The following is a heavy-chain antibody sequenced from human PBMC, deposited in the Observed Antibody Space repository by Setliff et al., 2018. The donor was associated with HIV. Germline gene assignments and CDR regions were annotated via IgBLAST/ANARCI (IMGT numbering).Heavy chain of an antibody. Sequence: ASVKVSCKASGYTFTDNYIHWVRQAPGQGLEWMAWINSASGGTNYAQNFQGRVTVTRDTSINTVYLEVNGLKSDDTAVYYCARSYCSGGSCYGYDAFDIWGQGTMVTVSS. CDR1: GYTFTDNY. V-gene: IGHV1-2*02. CDR2: INSASGGT. D-gene: IGHD2-15*01. CDR3: ARSYCSGGSCYGYDAFDI. J-gene: IGHJ3*02.